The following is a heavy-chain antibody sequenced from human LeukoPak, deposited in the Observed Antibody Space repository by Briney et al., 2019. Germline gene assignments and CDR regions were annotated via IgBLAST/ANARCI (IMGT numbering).Heavy chain of an antibody. Sequence: GGSLRLSCAASGFTFRTYWMHWVRQAPGKGLVGVSRINSDGSSINYADSVKGRFTISRDNAKNTVYLQMNSLRAEDTAVYHCARGKGNYGYTGFDYWGQGTLVTVSS. CDR2: INSDGSSI. CDR3: ARGKGNYGYTGFDY. CDR1: GFTFRTYW. V-gene: IGHV3-74*01. J-gene: IGHJ4*02. D-gene: IGHD2-2*02.